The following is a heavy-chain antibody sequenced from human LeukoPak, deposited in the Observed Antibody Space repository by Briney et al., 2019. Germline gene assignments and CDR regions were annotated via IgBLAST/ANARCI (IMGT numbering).Heavy chain of an antibody. Sequence: GGSLRLSCAASGFTFSGSAMHWVRQASGKGLEWVGRIRSKANSYATAYAASVKGRFTISRDDSKNTAYLQMNSLKTEDTAVYYCTSTYYYGSGSYSWRWFDPWGQGTLVTVSS. CDR1: GFTFSGSA. D-gene: IGHD3-10*01. CDR3: TSTYYYGSGSYSWRWFDP. J-gene: IGHJ5*02. CDR2: IRSKANSYAT. V-gene: IGHV3-73*01.